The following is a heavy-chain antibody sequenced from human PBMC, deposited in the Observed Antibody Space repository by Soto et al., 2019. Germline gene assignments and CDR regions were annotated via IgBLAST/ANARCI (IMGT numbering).Heavy chain of an antibody. CDR2: IIPIFGTA. Sequence: SVKVSCKASGGTFSSYAISWVRQAPGQGLEWMGGIIPIFGTANYAQKFQGRVTITADESTSTAYVELSSLRSEDTAVYYCARVNHYDFWSGYTNWFDPWGQGTLVTVSS. D-gene: IGHD3-3*01. V-gene: IGHV1-69*13. J-gene: IGHJ5*02. CDR1: GGTFSSYA. CDR3: ARVNHYDFWSGYTNWFDP.